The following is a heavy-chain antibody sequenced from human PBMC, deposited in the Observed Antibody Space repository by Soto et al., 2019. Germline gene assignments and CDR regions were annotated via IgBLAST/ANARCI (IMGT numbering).Heavy chain of an antibody. V-gene: IGHV3-30-3*01. Sequence: QVQLVESGGGVVQPGRSLRLSCAASGFTFSNYAMYWVRQAPGKGLEWVAVISYDGSNKYYADSVKGRFSISRDNSKNARYLQMNSLRVEDTAVYYCARDGVGPTYSGFDYWGQGTLVTVSS. CDR1: GFTFSNYA. D-gene: IGHD1-26*01. CDR2: ISYDGSNK. CDR3: ARDGVGPTYSGFDY. J-gene: IGHJ4*02.